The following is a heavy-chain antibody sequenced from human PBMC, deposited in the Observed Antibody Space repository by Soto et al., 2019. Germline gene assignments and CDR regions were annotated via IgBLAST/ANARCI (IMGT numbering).Heavy chain of an antibody. CDR2: MNPNSGNT. D-gene: IGHD3-3*01. CDR3: ASFGYQVLLFLECLSRYGMDV. CDR1: GYTFTSYD. Sequence: ASVKVSCKASGYTFTSYDINWVRQATGQGLEWMGWMNPNSGNTGYAQKFQGRVTMTRNTSISTAYMELSSLRSEDTAVYYCASFGYQVLLFLECLSRYGMDVWGQGTTVTVSS. V-gene: IGHV1-8*01. J-gene: IGHJ6*02.